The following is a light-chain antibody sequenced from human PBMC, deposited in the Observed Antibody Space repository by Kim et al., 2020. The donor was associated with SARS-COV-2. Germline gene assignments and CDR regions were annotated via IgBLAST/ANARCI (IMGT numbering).Light chain of an antibody. CDR3: QQYGNSPHT. V-gene: IGKV3-20*01. CDR2: GAS. J-gene: IGKJ1*01. CDR1: RSVSSSY. Sequence: PGERATLSCRASRSVSSSYLAWYQQKPGQAPRLLIYGASSRATGVPDRFSGSGSGTDFTLTITRLEPEDFAVYYCQQYGNSPHTFGQGTKVDIK.